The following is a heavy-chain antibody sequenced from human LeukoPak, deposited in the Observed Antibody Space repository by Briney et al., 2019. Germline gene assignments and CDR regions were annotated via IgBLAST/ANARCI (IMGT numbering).Heavy chain of an antibody. CDR1: GYTFTSYD. V-gene: IGHV1-18*01. J-gene: IGHJ5*02. CDR2: VSGYNGNT. CDR3: ARGDWFGP. D-gene: IGHD2-21*01. Sequence: GASVKVSCKASGYTFTSYDINWVRQAPGQGLEWMGWVSGYNGNTNYAQKFEGGVAMTTDTSSSTAYMELRSLRSDDTAIYYCARGDWFGPWGQGTLVTVSS.